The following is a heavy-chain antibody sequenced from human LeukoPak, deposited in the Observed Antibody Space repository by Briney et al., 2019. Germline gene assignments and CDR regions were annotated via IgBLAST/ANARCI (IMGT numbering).Heavy chain of an antibody. CDR3: ARGYCSSTSRLDYYYYGMDV. J-gene: IGHJ6*02. V-gene: IGHV4-30-2*01. Sequence: PSETLSLTCAVYGGSFSGYSWSWIRQPPGKGLEWIGYIYHSGSTYYNPSLKSRVIISVDRSKNQFSLKLSSVTAADTAVYYCARGYCSSTSRLDYYYYGMDVWGQGTTVTVSS. CDR2: IYHSGST. CDR1: GGSFSGYS. D-gene: IGHD2-2*01.